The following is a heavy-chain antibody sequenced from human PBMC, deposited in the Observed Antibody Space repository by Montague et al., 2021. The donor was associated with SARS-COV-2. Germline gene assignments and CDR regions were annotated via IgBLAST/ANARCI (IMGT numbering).Heavy chain of an antibody. V-gene: IGHV4-59*08. CDR3: ARKNYRSGTQNGLGGNWFDP. J-gene: IGHJ5*02. CDR2: IYYSGST. Sequence: SETLSLTCTVSGGSINNYYWSWIRQPPGRGLEWIGYIYYSGSTEYSPSLKSRVTMSIATSKTQFSLTLNSVTAADTAVDFCARKNYRSGTQNGLGGNWFDPWGQGTLVTVSS. D-gene: IGHD3-10*01. CDR1: GGSINNYY.